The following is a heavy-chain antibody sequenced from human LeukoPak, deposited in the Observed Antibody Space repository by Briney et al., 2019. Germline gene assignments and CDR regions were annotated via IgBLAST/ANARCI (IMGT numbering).Heavy chain of an antibody. CDR2: IYINGST. CDR1: GGSISSFY. CDR3: ARAYYYGSGSFSHLDY. V-gene: IGHV4-4*07. Sequence: SETLSLTCSVSGGSISSFYCNWIRQPAGKGLEWIGRIYINGSTNYNPSLKSRVTISIDTSKNQFSLKLSSVTAADTAMFYCARAYYYGSGSFSHLDYWGQGTLVTVSS. D-gene: IGHD3-10*01. J-gene: IGHJ4*02.